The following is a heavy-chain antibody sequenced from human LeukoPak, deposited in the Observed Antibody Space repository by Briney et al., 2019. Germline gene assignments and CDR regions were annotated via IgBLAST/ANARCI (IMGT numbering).Heavy chain of an antibody. CDR2: INPNSGGT. D-gene: IGHD3-22*01. CDR1: GYTLTELS. Sequence: ASVKVSCKVSGYTLTELSMHWVRQAPGQGLEWMGWINPNSGGTNYAQKFQGRVTMTRDTSISTAYMELSRLRSDDTAVYYCARGGVYYDSSGYYQGLGYWGQGTLVTVSS. CDR3: ARGGVYYDSSGYYQGLGY. J-gene: IGHJ4*02. V-gene: IGHV1-2*02.